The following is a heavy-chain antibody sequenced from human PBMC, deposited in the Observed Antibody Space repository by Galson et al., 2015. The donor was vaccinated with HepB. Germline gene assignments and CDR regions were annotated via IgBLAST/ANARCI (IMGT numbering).Heavy chain of an antibody. CDR3: ARRRGMGV. CDR1: GFTVRSYS. J-gene: IGHJ6*02. Sequence: SLRLDCAAPGFTVRSYSMNWVGQAPGKGLEWVSSISSSSSYIYYAESVKGRFTISRDYAKNSLYLQMNSLRAEDTAVYYCARRRGMGVWGQGTTVTVSS. V-gene: IGHV3-21*01. CDR2: ISSSSSYI.